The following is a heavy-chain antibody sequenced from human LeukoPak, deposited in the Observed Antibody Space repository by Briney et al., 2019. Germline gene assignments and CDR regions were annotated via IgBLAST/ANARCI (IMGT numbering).Heavy chain of an antibody. V-gene: IGHV3-30*03. CDR3: ARDYYDSSGYYEEDY. D-gene: IGHD3-22*01. J-gene: IGHJ4*02. Sequence: GGSLRLSCAASGFTFSSYGMHWVRQAPGKGLEWVAVISYDGSNKYYADSVKGRFTISRDNSKNTLYPQMNSLRAEDTAVYYCARDYYDSSGYYEEDYWGQGTLVTVSS. CDR1: GFTFSSYG. CDR2: ISYDGSNK.